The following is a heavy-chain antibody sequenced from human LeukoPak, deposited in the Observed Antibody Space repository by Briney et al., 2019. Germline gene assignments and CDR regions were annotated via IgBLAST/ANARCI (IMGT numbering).Heavy chain of an antibody. V-gene: IGHV1-8*01. J-gene: IGHJ4*02. D-gene: IGHD3-22*01. Sequence: ASVEVSCKASGYTFTSYDINWVRQATGQGLEWMGWMNPNSGNTGYAQKFQGRVTMTRNTSISTAYMELSSLRSEDTAVYYCARGQYYDSSGSVGGDYWGQGTLVTVSS. CDR1: GYTFTSYD. CDR3: ARGQYYDSSGSVGGDY. CDR2: MNPNSGNT.